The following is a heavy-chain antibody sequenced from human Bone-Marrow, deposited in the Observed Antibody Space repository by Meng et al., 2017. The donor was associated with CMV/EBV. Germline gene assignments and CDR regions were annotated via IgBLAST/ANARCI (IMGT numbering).Heavy chain of an antibody. CDR2: IYYSGST. CDR3: ARSDV. Sequence: GSLRFSCTVPGGPIRSSSYYWGWIRQPPGKGLKWIGSIYYSGSTYYNPSLKSRVTISVDTSKNQFSLKLSSVTAADTAVYYCARSDVWGQGTTVTVSS. J-gene: IGHJ6*02. CDR1: GGPIRSSSYY. V-gene: IGHV4-39*07.